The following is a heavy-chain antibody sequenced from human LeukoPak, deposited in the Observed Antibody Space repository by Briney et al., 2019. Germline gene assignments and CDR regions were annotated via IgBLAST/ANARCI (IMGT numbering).Heavy chain of an antibody. V-gene: IGHV1-18*01. CDR1: GYSFTNYA. CDR2: INPYNGNT. J-gene: IGHJ4*02. Sequence: GASVKVSCKASGYSFTNYAISWVRQAPGQGLEWMGWINPYNGNTNYAQNLQGRVTMTTDTSTGTAYMELRSLRSDDTAVYYCATRPTTAPAGLHWGQGTLVTVSS. D-gene: IGHD1-1*01. CDR3: ATRPTTAPAGLH.